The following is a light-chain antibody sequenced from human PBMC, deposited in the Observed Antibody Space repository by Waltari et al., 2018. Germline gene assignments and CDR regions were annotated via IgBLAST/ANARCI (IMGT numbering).Light chain of an antibody. CDR1: QSISSTY. Sequence: EIVLTQSPGTLSLSPGERATPPCRASQSISSTYLAWYQQKHGQAPSLLIYAASSRATGIPDRFSGSGSGTDFTLTINRLEPEDFAVYYCQQSDTSSVTFGQGTRLEIK. CDR2: AAS. V-gene: IGKV3-20*01. CDR3: QQSDTSSVT. J-gene: IGKJ5*01.